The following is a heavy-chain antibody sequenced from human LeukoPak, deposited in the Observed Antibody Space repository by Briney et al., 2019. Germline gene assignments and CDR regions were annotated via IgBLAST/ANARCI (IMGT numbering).Heavy chain of an antibody. D-gene: IGHD6-6*01. V-gene: IGHV3-53*01. CDR1: GFTVSSNY. Sequence: PGGSLRLSCAASGFTVSSNYMSWVRQAPGKGLEWVSVIYSGGSIYHTDSVKGRFTISRDNSKNTLYLQMNSLRAEDTAVYYCARHGSSSELFDYWGQGTLVTVSS. J-gene: IGHJ4*02. CDR2: IYSGGSI. CDR3: ARHGSSSELFDY.